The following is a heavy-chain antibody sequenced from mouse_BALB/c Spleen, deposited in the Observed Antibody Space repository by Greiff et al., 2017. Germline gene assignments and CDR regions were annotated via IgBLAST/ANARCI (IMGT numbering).Heavy chain of an antibody. CDR1: GFSLTSYG. J-gene: IGHJ3*01. V-gene: IGHV2-9*02. CDR3: ASPSGSETWFAY. CDR2: IWAGGST. D-gene: IGHD4-1*01. Sequence: VQGVESGPGLVAPSQSLSITCTVSGFSLTSYGVHWVRQPPGKGLEWLGVIWAGGSTNYNSALMSRLSISKDNSKSQVFLKMNSLQTDDTAMYYCASPSGSETWFAYWGQGTLVTVSA.